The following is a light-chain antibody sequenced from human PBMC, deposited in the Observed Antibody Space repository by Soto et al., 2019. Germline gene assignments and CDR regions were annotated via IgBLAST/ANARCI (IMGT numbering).Light chain of an antibody. J-gene: IGLJ1*01. CDR2: EDN. V-gene: IGLV2-8*01. Sequence: QSVLTQPPSASGSPGQSVTISCTGTSSDVGGDNFVSWYQQYPGKVPKLMVYEDNKRPSGVPDRFSGSKSGNTASMTVSGPQAEDEAYYHCNSYAGGNNVFGTGTKLTVL. CDR1: SSDVGGDNF. CDR3: NSYAGGNNV.